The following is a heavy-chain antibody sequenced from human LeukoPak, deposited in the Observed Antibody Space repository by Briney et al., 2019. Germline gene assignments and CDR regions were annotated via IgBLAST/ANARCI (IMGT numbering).Heavy chain of an antibody. V-gene: IGHV3-23*01. J-gene: IGHJ4*02. CDR3: ARAGRIYFWGSYRFLSYFDY. CDR1: GFAFSSYA. D-gene: IGHD3-16*02. CDR2: ISRRDDYT. Sequence: PGGSLRLSCAASGFAFSSYAMSWVRQPPGKGLEWVSVISRRDDYTYYADSVKGRFTISRDNSKNTLYLQINSLRAEDTAVYYCARAGRIYFWGSYRFLSYFDYWGQGTLVTVSS.